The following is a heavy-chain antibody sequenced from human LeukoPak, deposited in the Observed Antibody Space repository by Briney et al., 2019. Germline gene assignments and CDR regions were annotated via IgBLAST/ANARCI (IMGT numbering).Heavy chain of an antibody. CDR1: GFIFSSYG. Sequence: TGGSLRLSCAASGFIFSSYGMHWVRQAPGKGLEWVAFIRYDGSNKYYADSVKGRFTISRDNSRNTLYLQMNSLRAEDTAVYYCANSLGRFLEWLSFDYWGQGTLVTVSS. CDR2: IRYDGSNK. D-gene: IGHD3-3*01. CDR3: ANSLGRFLEWLSFDY. J-gene: IGHJ4*02. V-gene: IGHV3-30*02.